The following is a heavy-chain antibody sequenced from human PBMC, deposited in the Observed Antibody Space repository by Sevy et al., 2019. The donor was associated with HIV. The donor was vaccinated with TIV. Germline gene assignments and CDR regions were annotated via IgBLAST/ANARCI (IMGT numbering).Heavy chain of an antibody. CDR2: INAGNGNT. Sequence: ASVKVSCKASGYTFTSYAMHWVRQAPGQRLEWMGWINAGNGNTKYSQKFQGRVTITRDTSASTAYMELSSLRSEDTAVYYCARDLRPALLWFAAGFDPWGQGTLVTVSS. D-gene: IGHD3-10*01. J-gene: IGHJ5*02. CDR3: ARDLRPALLWFAAGFDP. V-gene: IGHV1-3*01. CDR1: GYTFTSYA.